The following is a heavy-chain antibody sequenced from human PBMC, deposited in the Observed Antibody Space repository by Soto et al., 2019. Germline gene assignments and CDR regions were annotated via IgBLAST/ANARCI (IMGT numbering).Heavy chain of an antibody. V-gene: IGHV4-39*01. D-gene: IGHD2-21*02. Sequence: NPSETLSLTCTVTGDSINSRSYYWGWIRQPPGKGLEWIGSIYYSGRTYNNPSLRSRVSMSIDTSKDQFSLKLKSVTAADTALYFCARQRTSVVTQAYFGVWGPGSLVTVSS. CDR2: IYYSGRT. CDR1: GDSINSRSYY. CDR3: ARQRTSVVTQAYFGV. J-gene: IGHJ4*02.